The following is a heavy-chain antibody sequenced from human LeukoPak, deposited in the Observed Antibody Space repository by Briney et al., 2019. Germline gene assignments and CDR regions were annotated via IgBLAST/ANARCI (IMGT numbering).Heavy chain of an antibody. CDR3: ARGNWNSLDY. D-gene: IGHD1-7*01. V-gene: IGHV4-31*03. Sequence: SETRSLTCTVTGGSISSGGYYWSWIRQHPGKGLGWIGSIYYSVSHYYDPSLKSRVTISGDTSKNQFSLKLSSVTAADTAVYYCARGNWNSLDYWGQGTLVTVSS. CDR1: GGSISSGGYY. CDR2: IYYSVSH. J-gene: IGHJ4*02.